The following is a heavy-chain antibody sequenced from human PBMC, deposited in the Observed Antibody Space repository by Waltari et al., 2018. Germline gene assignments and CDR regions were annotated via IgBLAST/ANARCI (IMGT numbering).Heavy chain of an antibody. Sequence: QVQLQQWGAGLLKPSETLSLTCAVYGGSFSGYYWSWIRQPPGKGLEWIGEINHSGSTNCNPSLKSRGTISVDTSKNQLSLRLSSVTAADTAVYYCERHNLRGIVGPRGYYYYGMDVWGQGTTVTVSS. J-gene: IGHJ6*02. CDR3: ERHNLRGIVGPRGYYYYGMDV. V-gene: IGHV4-34*01. D-gene: IGHD1-26*01. CDR1: GGSFSGYY. CDR2: INHSGST.